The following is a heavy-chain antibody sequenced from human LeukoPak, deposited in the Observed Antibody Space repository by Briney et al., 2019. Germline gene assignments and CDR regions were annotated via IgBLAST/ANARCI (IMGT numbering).Heavy chain of an antibody. V-gene: IGHV3-48*03. J-gene: IGHJ4*02. D-gene: IGHD3-10*01. CDR2: ISSSGSTI. CDR3: ASRGNYYGSGANY. Sequence: GGSLRLSCAASGFTFSSYEMNWVRQAPGKGLEWVSYISSSGSTIYYADSVKGRFTISRDNAKNSLYLQMNSLRAEDTAVYYCASRGNYYGSGANYWGQGTLVTVSS. CDR1: GFTFSSYE.